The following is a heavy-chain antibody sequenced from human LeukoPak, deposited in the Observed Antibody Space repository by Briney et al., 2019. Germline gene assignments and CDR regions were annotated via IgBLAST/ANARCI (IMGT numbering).Heavy chain of an antibody. CDR3: ARGDVYFDY. Sequence: SQTLSLTCAISGDSVSSNSAAWNWIRQSPSRGLEWLGRTYYKSKWYNNYAVSMKSRITIIPDTSKNQFSLQLSSVTPEDTALYYCARGDVYFDYWGQGTLVTVPS. V-gene: IGHV6-1*01. CDR2: TYYKSKWYN. J-gene: IGHJ4*02. CDR1: GDSVSSNSAA.